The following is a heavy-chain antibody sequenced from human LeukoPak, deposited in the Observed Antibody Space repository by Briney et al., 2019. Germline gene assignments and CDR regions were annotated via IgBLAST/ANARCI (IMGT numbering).Heavy chain of an antibody. V-gene: IGHV4-34*01. D-gene: IGHD1-1*01. J-gene: IGHJ4*02. CDR3: ARQYDTGFLDY. CDR1: NESFSGYY. Sequence: SETLSLTCAVYNESFSGYYWSWIRQPPGKGLEWIGEINHSGTTNYNPSLKSRVTISLDTSKHEFSLRLNSVIAADTALYYCARQYDTGFLDYWGQGALVTVSS. CDR2: INHSGTT.